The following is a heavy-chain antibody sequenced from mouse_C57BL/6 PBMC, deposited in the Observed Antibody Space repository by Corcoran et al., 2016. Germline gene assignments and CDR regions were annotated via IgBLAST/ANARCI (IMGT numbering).Heavy chain of an antibody. CDR3: ARDSNWYFDV. Sequence: QIQLVQAGPELKNPEATFKISCKASRNTFTTYGMSWVKQAPGKGLKWMGWINTYSGVPTYADDFKGRFAFSLETSASTVYLQINNLKNEDSATYFCARDSNWYFDVWGTGTTVTVSS. V-gene: IGHV9-3*01. J-gene: IGHJ1*03. CDR2: INTYSGVP. D-gene: IGHD2-5*01. CDR1: RNTFTTYG.